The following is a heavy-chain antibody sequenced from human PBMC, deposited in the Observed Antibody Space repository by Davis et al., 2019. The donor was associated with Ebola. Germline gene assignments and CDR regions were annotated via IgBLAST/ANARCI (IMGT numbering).Heavy chain of an antibody. D-gene: IGHD2-8*01. V-gene: IGHV4-59*12. CDR1: GGSISGYY. CDR2: LYYGGST. Sequence: SETLSLTCTVSGGSISGYYWTWIRQPPGKGLEWIGYLYYGGSTSYNPSLKSRVTISVDTSKNQFSLKLSSVTAADTAVYYCARGYANWFDPWGQGTLITVSS. J-gene: IGHJ5*02. CDR3: ARGYANWFDP.